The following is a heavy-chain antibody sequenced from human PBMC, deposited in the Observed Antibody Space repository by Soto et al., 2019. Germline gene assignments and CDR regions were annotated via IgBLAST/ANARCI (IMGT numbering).Heavy chain of an antibody. J-gene: IGHJ5*02. V-gene: IGHV3-21*01. CDR3: AKTYDSGAYHGIGGS. CDR2: ISSSSSYI. CDR1: GFTFNMYN. Sequence: GGSLRLSCAASGFTFNMYNMNWVRQAPGKGLEWVSSISSSSSYIYYADSVKGRFTISRDDAKSSLYLQMSSLRAEDTAVYYCAKTYDSGAYHGIGGSWGQGTLVTVSS. D-gene: IGHD3-22*01.